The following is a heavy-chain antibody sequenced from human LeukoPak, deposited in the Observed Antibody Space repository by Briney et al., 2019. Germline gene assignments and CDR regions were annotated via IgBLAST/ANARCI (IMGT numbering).Heavy chain of an antibody. D-gene: IGHD6-6*01. CDR3: ARDSGYSSSSQYNWFDP. Sequence: SETLSLTCAVYGGSFSGYYWSWIRQPPGKGLEWIGEINHSGSTNYNPSLKSRVTISVDTSKSQFSLKLSSVTAADTAVYYCARDSGYSSSSQYNWFDPWGQGTLVTVSS. J-gene: IGHJ5*02. V-gene: IGHV4-34*01. CDR2: INHSGST. CDR1: GGSFSGYY.